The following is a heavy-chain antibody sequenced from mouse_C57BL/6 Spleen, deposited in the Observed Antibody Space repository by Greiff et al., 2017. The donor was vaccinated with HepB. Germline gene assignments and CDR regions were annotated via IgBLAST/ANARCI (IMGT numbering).Heavy chain of an antibody. CDR2: IYPRSGNT. D-gene: IGHD2-5*01. Sequence: QVQLQQSGAELARPGASVKLSCKASGYTFTSYGISWVKQRTGQGLEWIGEIYPRSGNTYYNEKFKGKATLTADKSSSTAHMELRSLTSEDSAVYFCAEGKSNYDFDYWGQGTTLTVSS. CDR3: AEGKSNYDFDY. CDR1: GYTFTSYG. J-gene: IGHJ2*01. V-gene: IGHV1-81*01.